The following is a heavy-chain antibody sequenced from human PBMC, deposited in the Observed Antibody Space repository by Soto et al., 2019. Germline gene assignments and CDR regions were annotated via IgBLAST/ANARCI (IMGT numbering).Heavy chain of an antibody. J-gene: IGHJ3*02. Sequence: GGSLRLSCAASGFTFSSYGMHWVRQAPGKGLEWVAVISYDGSNKYYADSVKGRFTISRDNSKNTLYLQMNSLRAEDTAVYYCTSTPGDYYYDSSGYPDGAFDIWGQGTMVTVSS. CDR1: GFTFSSYG. CDR3: TSTPGDYYYDSSGYPDGAFDI. D-gene: IGHD3-22*01. CDR2: ISYDGSNK. V-gene: IGHV3-30*03.